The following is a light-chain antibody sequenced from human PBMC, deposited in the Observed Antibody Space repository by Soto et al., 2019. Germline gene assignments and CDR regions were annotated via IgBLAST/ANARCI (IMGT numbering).Light chain of an antibody. CDR3: QQLNTLPFT. CDR2: STS. CDR1: QVIGNPY. J-gene: IGKJ5*01. Sequence: IQIAQTQSSLSASVGDRVTVTCRSSQVIGNPYIGWYQQRVGRPPKRLIYSTSALQSGVPSRFSGSGSGTEFTLTISGLLPEDFTTYHCQQLNTLPFTFGQGRLLEI. V-gene: IGKV1-17*01.